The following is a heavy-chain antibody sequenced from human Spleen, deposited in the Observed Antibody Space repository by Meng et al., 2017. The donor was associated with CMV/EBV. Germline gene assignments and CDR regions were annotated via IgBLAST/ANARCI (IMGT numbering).Heavy chain of an antibody. D-gene: IGHD2-2*01. Sequence: GGSLRLSCAASGFTVSSNYMSWVRQAPGKGLEWVSVIYSGGSTYYADSVKGRFTISRDNSKNTLYLQMNSLRAEDTAVYYCAKSGVVVPAAIDAFDIWGQGTMVTVSS. V-gene: IGHV3-53*01. CDR1: GFTVSSNY. CDR3: AKSGVVVPAAIDAFDI. J-gene: IGHJ3*02. CDR2: IYSGGST.